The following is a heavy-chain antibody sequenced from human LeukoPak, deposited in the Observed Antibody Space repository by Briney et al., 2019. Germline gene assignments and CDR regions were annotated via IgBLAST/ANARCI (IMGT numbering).Heavy chain of an antibody. CDR1: GDTVSSNSAA. CDR3: ARDSGRRVGV. D-gene: IGHD3-10*01. Sequence: SQTLSLTGSISGDTVSSNSAAGNWIRQSPSRGLEWLTRTYYRSKWYTDYAVSVKSRVIINPDTSKNHFSLQLNSVTPEDTAVYYCARDSGRRVGVWGQGTTVTVSS. V-gene: IGHV6-1*01. J-gene: IGHJ6*02. CDR2: TYYRSKWYT.